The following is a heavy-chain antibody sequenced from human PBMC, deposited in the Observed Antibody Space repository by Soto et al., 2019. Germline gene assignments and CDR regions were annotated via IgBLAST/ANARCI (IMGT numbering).Heavy chain of an antibody. V-gene: IGHV3-23*01. CDR3: AKHLSDDYGDYGMDV. CDR2: LSGSGYST. J-gene: IGHJ6*02. CDR1: EFTFSRYS. D-gene: IGHD4-17*01. Sequence: PGGSLRLSCAASEFTFSRYSMSWARPTPGKGLEWVSDLSGSGYSTYYADSVKGRFTISRDNSKNTLYLQMNSLRAEDTAVYYCAKHLSDDYGDYGMDVWGQGTTVTVSS.